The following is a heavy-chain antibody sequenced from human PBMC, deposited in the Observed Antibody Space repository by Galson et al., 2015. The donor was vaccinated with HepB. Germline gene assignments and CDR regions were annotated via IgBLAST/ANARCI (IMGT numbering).Heavy chain of an antibody. Sequence: LSCAVSGSNFDTAWMSWVRQAPGEGLEWVGRIRTKTDGGTADYAAPVKGRFTVSRDDSKNTLYLQMNSLKIEDTALYFCTTDWTFYHGGSGSFTVYSIFDYWGQGTLVTVSS. D-gene: IGHD3-22*01. CDR2: IRTKTDGGTA. CDR3: TTDWTFYHGGSGSFTVYSIFDY. CDR1: GSNFDTAW. J-gene: IGHJ4*02. V-gene: IGHV3-15*01.